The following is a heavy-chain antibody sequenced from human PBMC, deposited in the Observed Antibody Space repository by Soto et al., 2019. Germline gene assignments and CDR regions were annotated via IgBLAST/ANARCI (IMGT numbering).Heavy chain of an antibody. V-gene: IGHV1-69*01. J-gene: IGHJ5*02. D-gene: IGHD6-19*01. Sequence: QVQLVQSGAEVKKPGSSVKVSCKASGGTFSRYAISWVRQAPGQGLEWMGGIIPIFGTANYAQKFQGRVTITGDESTSTAYMELSSLRSEDTAVYYCASGSGYSSGWSYPKWFDPWGQGTLVTVSS. CDR2: IIPIFGTA. CDR1: GGTFSRYA. CDR3: ASGSGYSSGWSYPKWFDP.